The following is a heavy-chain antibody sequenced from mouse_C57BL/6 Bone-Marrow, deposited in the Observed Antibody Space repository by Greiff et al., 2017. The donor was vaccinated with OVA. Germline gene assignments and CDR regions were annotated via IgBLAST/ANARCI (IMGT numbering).Heavy chain of an antibody. CDR2: IYPGDGDT. Sequence: VKLQQSGPELVKPGASVKISCKASGYAFSSSWMNWVKQRPGKGLEWIGRIYPGDGDTNYNGKFKGKATLTADKSSSTAYMQLSSLTSEDSAVYFCARAGVLLRRMDYWGQGTSVTVSS. D-gene: IGHD1-1*01. V-gene: IGHV1-82*01. CDR3: ARAGVLLRRMDY. J-gene: IGHJ4*01. CDR1: GYAFSSSW.